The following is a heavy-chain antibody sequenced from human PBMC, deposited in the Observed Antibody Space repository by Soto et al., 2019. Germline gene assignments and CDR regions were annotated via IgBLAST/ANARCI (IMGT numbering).Heavy chain of an antibody. CDR1: GYTFTNFG. CDR2: ISAYNGNT. CDR3: ARGGTPSDY. D-gene: IGHD3-16*01. Sequence: QVQLVQSGAEVKKPGASVKVSCKASGYTFTNFGITWVRQAPGQGLEWMGWISAYNGNTNYAQKLQGRVTMTTDTSTRTAYMGVRSLRSDDTAVYYWARGGTPSDYWGQGTLVTVSS. V-gene: IGHV1-18*01. J-gene: IGHJ4*02.